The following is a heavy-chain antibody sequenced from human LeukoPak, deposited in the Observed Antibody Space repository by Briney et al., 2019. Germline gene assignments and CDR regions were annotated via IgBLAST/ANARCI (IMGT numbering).Heavy chain of an antibody. CDR1: GFTFGDYA. J-gene: IGHJ6*03. D-gene: IGHD3-3*01. Sequence: AGGSLRLSCTASGFTFGDYAMSWVRQAPGKGLEWVGFIRSKAYGGTTEYAASVKGRFTISRDDSKSIAYLQMNSLKTEGTAVYYCTRDFGPVSDPRITIFGVAEYYYYYYMDVWGKGTTVTVSS. V-gene: IGHV3-49*04. CDR2: IRSKAYGGTT. CDR3: TRDFGPVSDPRITIFGVAEYYYYYYMDV.